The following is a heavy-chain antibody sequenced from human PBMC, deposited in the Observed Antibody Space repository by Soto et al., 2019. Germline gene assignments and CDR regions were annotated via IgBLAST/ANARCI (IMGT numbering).Heavy chain of an antibody. V-gene: IGHV4-39*01. CDR2: IDYSGTA. CDR1: YGSISVSNVF. D-gene: IGHD4-4*01. CDR3: ARTTGRHLDF. Sequence: SETLSLTCTVSYGSISVSNVFWGWVRQPPGKGLVWIGNIDYSGTAYFNPSLGTRVTFPVDTSKNQFSLTLYSVTAADTAVYYCARTTGRHLDFWGQGILVT. J-gene: IGHJ4*02.